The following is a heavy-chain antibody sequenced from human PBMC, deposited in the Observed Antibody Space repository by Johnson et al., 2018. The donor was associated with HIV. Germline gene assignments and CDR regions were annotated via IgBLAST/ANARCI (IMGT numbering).Heavy chain of an antibody. Sequence: QVQLVESGGGLVQPGGSLRLSCAASGITFSDYAMHWVRQAPGKGLEWVAVISYDGSNKYYGASVKGRFTISRDYSKNTLYLQMNSLKTEDTAVYYCTRDFSSGWYSARVAFDIWGQGTRVTVSS. J-gene: IGHJ3*02. V-gene: IGHV3-30-3*01. CDR3: TRDFSSGWYSARVAFDI. D-gene: IGHD6-19*01. CDR2: ISYDGSNK. CDR1: GITFSDYA.